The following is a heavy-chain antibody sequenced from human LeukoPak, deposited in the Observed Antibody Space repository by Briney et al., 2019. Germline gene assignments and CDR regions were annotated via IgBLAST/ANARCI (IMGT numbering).Heavy chain of an antibody. Sequence: GGSLRLSCAASGFTFSSYGMHWVRQAPGKGLEWVAVISYDGSNKYYADSVKGRFTISRDNSKNTLYLQMNSLRAEDTAVYYCAKVRGYSCGLFDYWGQGTLVTVSS. D-gene: IGHD5-18*01. CDR3: AKVRGYSCGLFDY. CDR1: GFTFSSYG. V-gene: IGHV3-30*18. CDR2: ISYDGSNK. J-gene: IGHJ4*02.